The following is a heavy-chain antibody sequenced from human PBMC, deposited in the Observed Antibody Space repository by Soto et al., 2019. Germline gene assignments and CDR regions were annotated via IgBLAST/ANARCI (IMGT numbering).Heavy chain of an antibody. Sequence: PGGSLRLSCAASGFTFSNFAMTWVRQAPGEGLEWVSSISGTDDYTYYADSVKGRFTISRDNARNTLFLHMNNLRVDDTAMYYCAKSSRKSASAIQAFLDPWGLGTMVTVSS. CDR1: GFTFSNFA. J-gene: IGHJ5*02. CDR2: ISGTDDYT. D-gene: IGHD6-19*01. V-gene: IGHV3-23*01. CDR3: AKSSRKSASAIQAFLDP.